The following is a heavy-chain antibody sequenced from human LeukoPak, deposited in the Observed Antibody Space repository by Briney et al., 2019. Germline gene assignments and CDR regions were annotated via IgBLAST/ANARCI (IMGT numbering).Heavy chain of an antibody. CDR1: GDSSSGYY. CDR3: ARRWYDRYFDL. J-gene: IGHJ2*01. D-gene: IGHD3-22*01. Sequence: SETLSLTCSVSGDSSSGYYWSWIRQPPGKGLEWIGYIYTSGTTMYNPSLKSRVTMSVETSKSQFSLKLDSVTAADTAVYYCARRWYDRYFDLWGRGTLVTVSS. CDR2: IYTSGTT. V-gene: IGHV4-4*09.